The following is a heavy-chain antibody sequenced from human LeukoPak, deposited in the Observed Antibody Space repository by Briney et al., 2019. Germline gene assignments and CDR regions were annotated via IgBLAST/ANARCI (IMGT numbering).Heavy chain of an antibody. CDR2: ISVSGAGT. Sequence: GGSLRLSCAASGFTFSSYAMGWVRQAPGKGLEWVSAISVSGAGTYYADSVKGRFTLSRDNSKNTLYLQMNSLRAEDTALYFCAKLTNVAATGTFDYWGQGALVTVSS. J-gene: IGHJ4*02. CDR1: GFTFSSYA. CDR3: AKLTNVAATGTFDY. V-gene: IGHV3-23*01. D-gene: IGHD6-13*01.